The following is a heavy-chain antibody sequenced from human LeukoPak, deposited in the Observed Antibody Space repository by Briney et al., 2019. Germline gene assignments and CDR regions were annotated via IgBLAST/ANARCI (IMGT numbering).Heavy chain of an antibody. Sequence: GASVKVSCKASGGTFSSYTISWVRQAPGQGLEWMGRIIPILGIANYAQKFQGRVTMTRNTSISTAYMELSSLRSEDTAVYYCARGAVYGSGSYYNGFDPWGQGTLVTVSS. CDR2: IIPILGIA. CDR3: ARGAVYGSGSYYNGFDP. J-gene: IGHJ5*02. CDR1: GGTFSSYT. V-gene: IGHV1-69*02. D-gene: IGHD3-10*01.